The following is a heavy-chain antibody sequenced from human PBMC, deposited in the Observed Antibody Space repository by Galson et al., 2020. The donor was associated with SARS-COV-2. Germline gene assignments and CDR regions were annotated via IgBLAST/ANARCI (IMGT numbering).Heavy chain of an antibody. CDR2: IIPIFGTA. CDR1: GGTFSSYA. Sequence: SVKVSCKASGGTFSSYAISWVRQAPGQGLEWMGGIIPIFGTAIYAQKFQGRVTITADESTSTAYMELSSLRSEDTAVYYCARSYCGGDCYIVDWFDPWGQGTLVTVSS. CDR3: ARSYCGGDCYIVDWFDP. V-gene: IGHV1-69*13. J-gene: IGHJ5*02. D-gene: IGHD2-21*02.